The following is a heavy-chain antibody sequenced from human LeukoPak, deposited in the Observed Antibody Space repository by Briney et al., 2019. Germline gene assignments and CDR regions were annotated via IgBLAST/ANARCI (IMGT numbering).Heavy chain of an antibody. D-gene: IGHD6-25*01. CDR3: ARDLISGVDY. CDR1: GGSISSYY. Sequence: SETLSLTCTVSGGSISSYYWSWIRQPPGKGLEWIGYISNSVSTNYNPSLKSRVAISVDTSRNQFSLKLSSVTAADTAIYYCARDLISGVDYWGQGTLATVSS. V-gene: IGHV4-59*01. J-gene: IGHJ4*02. CDR2: ISNSVST.